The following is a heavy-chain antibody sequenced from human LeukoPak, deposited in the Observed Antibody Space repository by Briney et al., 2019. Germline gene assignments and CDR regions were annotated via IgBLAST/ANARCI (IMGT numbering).Heavy chain of an antibody. J-gene: IGHJ4*02. CDR2: IRYEGRYK. Sequence: RPGGSLRLSCAASGFTFSHHAMHWIRQAPGKGLEWVAFIRYEGRYKHYADSVKGRFTISRDNSKNTIYLQMNSLRGEDTAVYYCAKDEQPGIRSIFFLNGWGQGTLVAVSS. D-gene: IGHD3-3*01. CDR1: GFTFSHHA. V-gene: IGHV3-30*02. CDR3: AKDEQPGIRSIFFLNG.